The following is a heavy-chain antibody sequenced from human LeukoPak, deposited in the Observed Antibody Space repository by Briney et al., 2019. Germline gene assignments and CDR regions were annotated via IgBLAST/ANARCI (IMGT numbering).Heavy chain of an antibody. CDR3: ARQPDNWFDP. V-gene: IGHV3-33*08. CDR1: GFTFSSYG. Sequence: GGPLRLSCAASGFTFSSYGIHWVRQAPGKGLEWVAVIGKDGAAKHYAESVRGRFTISRDNAKNSLYLQMNSLRAEDTAVYYCARQPDNWFDPWGQGTLVTVSS. CDR2: IGKDGAAK. J-gene: IGHJ5*02.